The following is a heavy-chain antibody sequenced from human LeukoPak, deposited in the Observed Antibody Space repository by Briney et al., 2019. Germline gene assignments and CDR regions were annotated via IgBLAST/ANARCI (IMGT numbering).Heavy chain of an antibody. J-gene: IGHJ4*02. CDR3: ARAGYGSGSSPFDY. V-gene: IGHV3-53*01. D-gene: IGHD3-10*01. CDR1: GFTVSSNS. CDR2: IYSDNT. Sequence: GGSLRLSCTVSGFTVSSNSMSWVRQAPGKGLEWVSFIYSDNTHYSDSVKGRFTISRDNAKNTLYLQMNSLRAEDTAVYYCARAGYGSGSSPFDYWGQGTLVTVSS.